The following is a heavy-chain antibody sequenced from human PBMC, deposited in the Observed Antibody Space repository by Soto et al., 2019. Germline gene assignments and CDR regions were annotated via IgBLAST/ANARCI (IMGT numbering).Heavy chain of an antibody. J-gene: IGHJ4*02. CDR1: GFTFSSYG. V-gene: IGHV3-33*01. CDR3: ARDKGFYDHVWGSYRSAFDY. Sequence: VYLVESGGGVVQPGGSLRLSCAASGFTFSSYGMHWVRQAAGKGPEWVAVVWNEGNTKYYADCVKGGFTISRDNSKNTVYLQMNNLRAEDTAVYYCARDKGFYDHVWGSYRSAFDYWGRGTLVAVSS. CDR2: VWNEGNTK. D-gene: IGHD3-16*02.